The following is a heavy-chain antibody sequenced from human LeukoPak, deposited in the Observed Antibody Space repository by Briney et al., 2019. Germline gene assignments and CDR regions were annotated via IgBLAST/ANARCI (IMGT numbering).Heavy chain of an antibody. CDR2: IKSKTDGGTT. CDR3: TAIFGAPYYYYYYMDV. J-gene: IGHJ6*03. Sequence: GGSLRLSCAASGSTFSNAWMSWVRQAPGKGLEWVGRIKSKTDGGTTDYAAPVKGRFTISRDDSKNTLYLQMNSLKTEDTAVYYCTAIFGAPYYYYYYMDVWGKGTTVTVSS. V-gene: IGHV3-15*01. CDR1: GSTFSNAW. D-gene: IGHD3-3*02.